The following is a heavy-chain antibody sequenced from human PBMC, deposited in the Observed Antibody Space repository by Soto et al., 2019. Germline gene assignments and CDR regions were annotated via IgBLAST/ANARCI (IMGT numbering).Heavy chain of an antibody. V-gene: IGHV4-59*01. Sequence: MSLTCTVSGGSISSYYWSWIRQPPGKGLEWIGYIYYSGSTNYNPSLKSRVTISVDTSKNQFSLKLSSVTAADTAVYYRARATIFGVPNFDYWGQGTLVTVSS. D-gene: IGHD3-3*01. CDR1: GGSISSYY. CDR2: IYYSGST. CDR3: ARATIFGVPNFDY. J-gene: IGHJ4*02.